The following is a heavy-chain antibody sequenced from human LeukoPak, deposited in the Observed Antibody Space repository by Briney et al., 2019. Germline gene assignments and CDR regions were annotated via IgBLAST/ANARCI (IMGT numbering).Heavy chain of an antibody. Sequence: ASVKVSCKASGYTFTSYAMNWVRQAPGQGLEWMGWINTNTGNPTYAQGFTGRFVFSLDTSVSTAYLQISSLKAEDTAVYYCARVLLVPAAGPTYYYGMDVWGQGTTVTASS. CDR2: INTNTGNP. J-gene: IGHJ6*02. CDR1: GYTFTSYA. V-gene: IGHV7-4-1*02. CDR3: ARVLLVPAAGPTYYYGMDV. D-gene: IGHD2-2*01.